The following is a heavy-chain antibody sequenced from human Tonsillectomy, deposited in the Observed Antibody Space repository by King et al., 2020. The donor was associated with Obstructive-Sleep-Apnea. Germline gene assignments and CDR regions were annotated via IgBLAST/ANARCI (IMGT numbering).Heavy chain of an antibody. CDR1: GFPFSNYG. V-gene: IGHV3-33*03. Sequence: VQLVESGGGVVQPGRSLRLSCAASGFPFSNYGMHWVRQAPGKGLEWVAVIWYDGTNKYYVDSVKGRFTISRDNSKNTLYLQMDSLRVDDTAVYHCAKDTTRSYNRHTFDYWGRGTLVTVSS. CDR3: AKDTTRSYNRHTFDY. D-gene: IGHD5-24*01. CDR2: IWYDGTNK. J-gene: IGHJ4*02.